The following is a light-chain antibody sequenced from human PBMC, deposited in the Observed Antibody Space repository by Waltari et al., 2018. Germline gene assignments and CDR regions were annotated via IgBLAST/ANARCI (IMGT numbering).Light chain of an antibody. J-gene: IGKJ2*01. Sequence: DIVMTQSPDSLAMSLGERATIHCKSSQSVLYSANNKNYLAWYQQKPGQPPNLLIYWASTRESGVPDRFSGSGSGTDFTLKISRVEAEDVGIYYCMQGLHLPYTFGQGTRLEIK. CDR3: MQGLHLPYT. CDR2: WAS. V-gene: IGKV4-1*01. CDR1: QSVLYSANNKNY.